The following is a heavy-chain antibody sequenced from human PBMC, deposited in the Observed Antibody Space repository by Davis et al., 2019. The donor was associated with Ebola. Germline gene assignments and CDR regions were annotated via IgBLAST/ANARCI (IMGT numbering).Heavy chain of an antibody. D-gene: IGHD3-9*01. J-gene: IGHJ4*02. CDR2: INHSGST. CDR1: GGSFSGYY. CDR3: ARHLIGGRIE. V-gene: IGHV4-34*01. Sequence: PGGSLRLSCAVYGGSFSGYYWSWIRQPPGKGLEWIGEINHSGSTNYNPSLKSRVTISVDTSKNQFSLKLSSVTAAETAVYYCARHLIGGRIEWGQGTLVTVSS.